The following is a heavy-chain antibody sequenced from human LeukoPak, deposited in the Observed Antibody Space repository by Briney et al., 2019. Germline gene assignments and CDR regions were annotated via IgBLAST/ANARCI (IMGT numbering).Heavy chain of an antibody. V-gene: IGHV3-21*01. J-gene: IGHJ4*02. CDR1: GFSFSAYS. Sequence: GGSLRLSCAASGFSFSAYSINWVRQAPGKGLEWVSSISPGSSYRHYADSVKGRFTISRDNAKRSLYLQMNSLGAEDTALYYCARGRGCSSMSCYPDYWGQGTLVTVSS. CDR3: ARGRGCSSMSCYPDY. D-gene: IGHD2-2*01. CDR2: ISPGSSYR.